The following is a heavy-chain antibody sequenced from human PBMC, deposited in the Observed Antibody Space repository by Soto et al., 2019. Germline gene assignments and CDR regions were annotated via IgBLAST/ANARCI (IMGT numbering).Heavy chain of an antibody. CDR2: IIPIFGTA. CDR1: GGTFSSYA. J-gene: IGHJ4*02. CDR3: ASYDSSGYYRFDY. Sequence: QVQLVQSGAEVKKPGSSVKVSCKASGGTFSSYAISWVRQAPGQGLAWMGGIIPIFGTANYAQKFQGRVTITADESTSTAYRELSSLRSEDTAVYYCASYDSSGYYRFDYWGQGTLVTVSS. V-gene: IGHV1-69*01. D-gene: IGHD3-22*01.